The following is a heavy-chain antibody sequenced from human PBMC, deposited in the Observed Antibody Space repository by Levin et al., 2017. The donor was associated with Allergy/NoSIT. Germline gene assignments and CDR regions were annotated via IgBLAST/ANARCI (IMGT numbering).Heavy chain of an antibody. J-gene: IGHJ4*02. CDR3: ARVPNYCGGDCHPLWY. CDR2: INPNSGGT. Sequence: GESLKISCKASGYTFTGYYMHWVRQAPGQGLEWMGWINPNSGGTNYAQKFQGRVTMTRDTSISTAYMELSRLRSDDTAVYYCARVPNYCGGDCHPLWYWGQGTLVTVSS. D-gene: IGHD2-21*02. V-gene: IGHV1-2*02. CDR1: GYTFTGYY.